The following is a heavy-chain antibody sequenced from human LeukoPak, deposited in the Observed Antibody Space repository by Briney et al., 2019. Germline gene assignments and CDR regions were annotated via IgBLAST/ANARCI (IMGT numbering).Heavy chain of an antibody. V-gene: IGHV3-64*02. CDR2: ISSGGVNT. CDR1: GFTFSAYA. CDR3: AKAPTMVRGVFDY. Sequence: GGSLRLSCAASGFTFSAYAMHWVRQAPGKCLEHVSSISSGGVNTYYADSVRGRFTISRDNSKNTLYLHMGSLRAEDMAVYYCAKAPTMVRGVFDYWGRGTLVTVSS. J-gene: IGHJ4*02. D-gene: IGHD3-10*01.